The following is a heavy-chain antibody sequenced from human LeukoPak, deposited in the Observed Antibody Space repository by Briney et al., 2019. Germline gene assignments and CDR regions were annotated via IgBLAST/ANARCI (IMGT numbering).Heavy chain of an antibody. Sequence: GGSLRLSCAASGFTFINYAMSWVRQAPGKGLEWVSAISGSGGSTYYADSVKGRFTISRDNSKNTLYLQMNSLRAEDTAVYYCAKDSKVTMVRGVHFDYWGQGTLVTVSS. J-gene: IGHJ4*02. CDR3: AKDSKVTMVRGVHFDY. V-gene: IGHV3-23*01. D-gene: IGHD3-10*01. CDR2: ISGSGGST. CDR1: GFTFINYA.